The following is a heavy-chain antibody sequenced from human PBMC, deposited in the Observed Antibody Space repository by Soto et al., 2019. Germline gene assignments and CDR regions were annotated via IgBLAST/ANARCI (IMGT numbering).Heavy chain of an antibody. V-gene: IGHV4-59*08. J-gene: IGHJ4*02. CDR3: ARLGGYYQALDH. CDR2: FHYSGST. Sequence: SETLSLTCAVSSGSIDNVYYWSWIRQPPGKGLKWIGYFHYSGSTNYNPSLKSRVTISVDRSKNQVSLNLTSVTAADTAVYFCARLGGYYQALDHWSQGTLVTVSS. CDR1: SGSIDNVYY. D-gene: IGHD3-3*01.